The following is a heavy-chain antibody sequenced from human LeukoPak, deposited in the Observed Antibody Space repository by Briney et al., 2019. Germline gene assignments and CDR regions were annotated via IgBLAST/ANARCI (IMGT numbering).Heavy chain of an antibody. J-gene: IGHJ5*02. Sequence: ASVKVSCKASGYTFTSYGISWVRQAPGQGLEWMGWISGYNGHTKYAQKLQGRVTMTTDTSTSTAYMELRSLRSDDTAVYYCGRTMVRGVAADDYNWFDPWGQGTLVIVSS. CDR1: GYTFTSYG. V-gene: IGHV1-18*01. D-gene: IGHD3-10*01. CDR3: GRTMVRGVAADDYNWFDP. CDR2: ISGYNGHT.